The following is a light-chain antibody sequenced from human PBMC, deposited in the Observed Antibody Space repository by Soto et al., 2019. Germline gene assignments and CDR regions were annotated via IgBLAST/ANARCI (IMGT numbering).Light chain of an antibody. CDR2: DAS. CDR1: QSISSY. CDR3: QQYNSYSWT. V-gene: IGKV1-5*01. Sequence: DIQITQSPSSLSASVGYRFTITGLASQSISSYLSWYQQKPVQAPKLLIYDASSLESGVPSRFSGSGSGTEFTLTISSLQPDDFATYYCQQYNSYSWTFGQGTKVDI. J-gene: IGKJ1*01.